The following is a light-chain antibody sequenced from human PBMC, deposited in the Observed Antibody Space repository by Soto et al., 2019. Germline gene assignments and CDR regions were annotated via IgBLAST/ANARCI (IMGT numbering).Light chain of an antibody. CDR2: DAS. CDR1: QRVSSY. J-gene: IGKJ4*01. CDR3: HQRSNWPLT. V-gene: IGKV3-11*01. Sequence: EIVLTQSPATLSLSPGERATLSCRASQRVSSYLAWYQQKPGQAPRLLIYDASNRATGIPARFSGSGSGTDFTLTISSLEPEEFAVYYCHQRSNWPLTFGGGTKVEIK.